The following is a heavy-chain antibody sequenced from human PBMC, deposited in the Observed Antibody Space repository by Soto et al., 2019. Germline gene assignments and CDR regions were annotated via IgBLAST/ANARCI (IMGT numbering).Heavy chain of an antibody. D-gene: IGHD2-15*01. CDR3: AKAPSPVAARYYFDY. CDR1: GFTFSSYA. CDR2: ISGSGGST. Sequence: PGGSMRLSCAASGFTFSSYAMSWVRQAPGKGLEWVSAISGSGGSTYYADSVKGRFTISRDNSKNTLYLQMNSLRAEDTAVYYWAKAPSPVAARYYFDYWGKGTRVTVSS. J-gene: IGHJ4*02. V-gene: IGHV3-23*01.